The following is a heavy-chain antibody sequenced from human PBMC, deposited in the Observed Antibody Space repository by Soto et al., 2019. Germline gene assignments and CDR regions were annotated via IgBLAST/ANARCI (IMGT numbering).Heavy chain of an antibody. CDR2: ISYDGSKK. J-gene: IGHJ4*02. Sequence: GGSLRLSCVVSGFAFSSYGMHWVRQAPGKGLEWVAVISYDGSKKYYADSVKGRFTISRDNSKNTLNLQMDSLRPEDTAVYYCAKDRFWNFSSGYYFYFDFWGQGTLVTVSS. V-gene: IGHV3-30*18. CDR3: AKDRFWNFSSGYYFYFDF. CDR1: GFAFSSYG. D-gene: IGHD3-3*01.